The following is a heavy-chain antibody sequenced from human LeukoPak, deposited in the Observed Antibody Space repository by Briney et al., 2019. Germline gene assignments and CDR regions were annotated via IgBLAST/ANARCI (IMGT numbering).Heavy chain of an antibody. Sequence: SETLSLTCAVYGGSFSGYYWSWIRQPPGKGLEWIGEINHSGSTNYNPSPKSRVTISVDTSKNQFSLKLSSVTAADTAVYYCARGNRSPYYYGSGSYYYFDYWGQGTLVTVSS. CDR2: INHSGST. CDR1: GGSFSGYY. V-gene: IGHV4-34*01. CDR3: ARGNRSPYYYGSGSYYYFDY. J-gene: IGHJ4*02. D-gene: IGHD3-10*01.